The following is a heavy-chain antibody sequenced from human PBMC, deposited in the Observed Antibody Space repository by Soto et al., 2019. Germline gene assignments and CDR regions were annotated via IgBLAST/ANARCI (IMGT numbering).Heavy chain of an antibody. D-gene: IGHD3-16*01. Sequence: TGGSLRLSCAASGFTFSSYAMHWVRQAPGKGLEWVAVISYDGSNKYYADSVKGRFTISRDNSKNTLYLQMNSLSAEDTAVYYCARAVSNRRAGLDYGMDVWGQGTTVTVSS. CDR2: ISYDGSNK. CDR3: ARAVSNRRAGLDYGMDV. J-gene: IGHJ6*02. CDR1: GFTFSSYA. V-gene: IGHV3-30-3*01.